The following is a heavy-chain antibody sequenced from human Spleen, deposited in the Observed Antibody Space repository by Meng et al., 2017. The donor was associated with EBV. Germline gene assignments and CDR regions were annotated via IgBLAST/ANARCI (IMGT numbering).Heavy chain of an antibody. J-gene: IGHJ4*02. Sequence: QVQLEQSGAEVKKPGASVKVSCKTSGGTFSSDAISWVRQAPGQGLEWMGGLIPMLGAPNYAQKFQDRVTIIADKSTSIHYMELSSLRSDDTAVYYCASESGRGYTPDYWGRGTLVTVSS. D-gene: IGHD3-10*01. V-gene: IGHV1-69*06. CDR1: GGTFSSDA. CDR3: ASESGRGYTPDY. CDR2: LIPMLGAP.